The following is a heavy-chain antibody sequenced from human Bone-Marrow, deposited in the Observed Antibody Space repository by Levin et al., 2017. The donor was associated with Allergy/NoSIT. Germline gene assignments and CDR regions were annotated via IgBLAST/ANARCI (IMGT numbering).Heavy chain of an antibody. J-gene: IGHJ3*02. CDR3: ARDKPTAEGAFDI. V-gene: IGHV3-21*01. CDR1: GFTFSTYT. Sequence: GGSLRLSCEASGFTFSTYTMNWVRQAPGKGLEWVSSISPTSSFRNYADSMKGRFTISRGNAKNSLYLQINSLRAEDTALYYCARDKPTAEGAFDIWGQGTMVTVSS. CDR2: ISPTSSFR.